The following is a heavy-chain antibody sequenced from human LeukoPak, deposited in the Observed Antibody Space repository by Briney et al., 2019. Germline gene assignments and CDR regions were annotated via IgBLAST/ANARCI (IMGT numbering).Heavy chain of an antibody. D-gene: IGHD6-6*01. CDR3: AKRVPYSSSSVYFDN. CDR1: GFTFSNHG. J-gene: IGHJ4*02. Sequence: PGGSLRLSCAASGFTFSNHGMSWVRQASGKGLEWVSAVSDSGSDTYYADSVKGRFTASRDNSKNTLYLQMNSLRAEDTAVYYCAKRVPYSSSSVYFDNWGQGTLVTVSS. CDR2: VSDSGSDT. V-gene: IGHV3-23*01.